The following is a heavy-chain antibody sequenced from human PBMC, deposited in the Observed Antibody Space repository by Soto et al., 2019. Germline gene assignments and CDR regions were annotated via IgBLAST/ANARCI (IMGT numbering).Heavy chain of an antibody. CDR1: GFTVSTNY. D-gene: IGHD1-26*01. CDR2: LYSSGST. J-gene: IGHJ4*02. Sequence: GGSLRLSCAASGFTVSTNYMTWVRQAPGKGLEWVSVLYSSGSTYYADSVKSRFTIPRDNSKNTLYLQMNSLRAEDTAIYYCARGSGSLYYFTYWGLGTLVTVS. V-gene: IGHV3-53*01. CDR3: ARGSGSLYYFTY.